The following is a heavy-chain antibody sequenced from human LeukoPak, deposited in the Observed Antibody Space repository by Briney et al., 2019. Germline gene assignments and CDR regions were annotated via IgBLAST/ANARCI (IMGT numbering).Heavy chain of an antibody. CDR2: IKEDGSEK. V-gene: IGHV3-7*01. D-gene: IGHD2-2*01. J-gene: IGHJ6*03. CDR3: ARARIRIVVQDYYMDV. Sequence: GGSLRLSCAASGFTFSTHWMSWFRQAPGKGLEWVGNIKEDGSEKYYVDSVKGRFTISRDNAKNSLYLQMNSLRAEDTAVYYCARARIRIVVQDYYMDVWGKGTTVTVSS. CDR1: GFTFSTHW.